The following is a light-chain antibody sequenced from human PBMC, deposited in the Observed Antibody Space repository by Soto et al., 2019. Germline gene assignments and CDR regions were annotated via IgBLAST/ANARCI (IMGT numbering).Light chain of an antibody. Sequence: DNQLTQSPSFLSASVGDRITITCRASQGISSYLAWYQQKPGKAPKFLIYDASSLESGVPSRFSGSGSGTEFTLTISSLQPDDFATYYCQQYNGYPITFGQGTRLEIK. CDR3: QQYNGYPIT. CDR2: DAS. J-gene: IGKJ5*01. CDR1: QGISSY. V-gene: IGKV1-9*01.